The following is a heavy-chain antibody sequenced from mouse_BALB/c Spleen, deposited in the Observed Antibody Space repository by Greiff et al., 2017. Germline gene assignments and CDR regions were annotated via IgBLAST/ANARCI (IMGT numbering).Heavy chain of an antibody. CDR2: IYPGNGDT. D-gene: IGHD3-3*01. Sequence: LQQPGAELVKPGASVKMSCKASGYTFTSYNMHWVKQTPGQGLEWIGAIYPGNGDTSYNQKFKGKATLTADKSSSTAYMQLSSLTSEDSAVYYCARAGLDYWGQGTTLTVSS. V-gene: IGHV1-12*01. CDR3: ARAGLDY. J-gene: IGHJ2*01. CDR1: GYTFTSYN.